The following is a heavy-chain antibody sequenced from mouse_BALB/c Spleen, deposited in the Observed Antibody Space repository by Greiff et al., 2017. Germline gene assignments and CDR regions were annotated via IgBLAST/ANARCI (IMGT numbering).Heavy chain of an antibody. V-gene: IGHV1-14*01. Sequence: VHVKQSGPELVKPGASVKMSCKASGYTFTSYVMHWVKQKPGQGLEWIGYINPYNDGTKYNEKFKGKATLTSDKSSSTAYMELSSLTSEDSAVYYCARESYYYGSSYVDYWGQGTTLTVSS. D-gene: IGHD1-1*01. CDR3: ARESYYYGSSYVDY. J-gene: IGHJ2*01. CDR1: GYTFTSYV. CDR2: INPYNDGT.